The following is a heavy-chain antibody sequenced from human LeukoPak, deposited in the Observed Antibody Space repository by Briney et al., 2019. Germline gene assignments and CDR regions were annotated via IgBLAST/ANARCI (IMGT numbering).Heavy chain of an antibody. V-gene: IGHV3-23*01. D-gene: IGHD6-13*01. CDR3: AKVSGYSSSWYGSYFDY. CDR1: GFTFSSYA. Sequence: GGSLRLSCAASGFTFSSYAMSWVHQAPGKGLEWVSAISGSGGSTYYADSVKGRFTISRDNSKNTLYLQMNSLRAEDTAVYYCAKVSGYSSSWYGSYFDYWGQGTLVTVSS. CDR2: ISGSGGST. J-gene: IGHJ4*02.